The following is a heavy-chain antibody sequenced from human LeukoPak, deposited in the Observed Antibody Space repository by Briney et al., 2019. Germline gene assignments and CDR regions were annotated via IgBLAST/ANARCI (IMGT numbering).Heavy chain of an antibody. J-gene: IGHJ4*02. CDR2: IKQDGSER. D-gene: IGHD6-19*01. CDR3: ARDGGWYRDY. Sequence: GGSLRLSCAASEFTFSSYWMSWVRQAPGKGLEGVANIKQDGSERNYVDSVKGRFTISRDNAKNSLYLQMNSLRAEDTAMYYCARDGGWYRDYWGQGTLVTVSS. CDR1: EFTFSSYW. V-gene: IGHV3-7*01.